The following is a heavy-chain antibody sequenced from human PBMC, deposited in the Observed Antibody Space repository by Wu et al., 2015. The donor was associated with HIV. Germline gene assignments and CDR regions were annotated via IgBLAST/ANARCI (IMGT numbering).Heavy chain of an antibody. Sequence: QVQLVQSGGEVKXPGASVKVACKASGYIFSDFGINWVRQAPGEGLEWMGWISAQNGKTKYAQKFQDRITLTTDVSSNTAYMELRSLRSDDTAVYFCARGHYFDASSSPLYWGPGTRVIVSS. CDR1: GYIFSDFG. J-gene: IGHJ4*02. CDR2: ISAQNGKT. CDR3: ARGHYFDASSSPLY. D-gene: IGHD3-9*01. V-gene: IGHV1-18*01.